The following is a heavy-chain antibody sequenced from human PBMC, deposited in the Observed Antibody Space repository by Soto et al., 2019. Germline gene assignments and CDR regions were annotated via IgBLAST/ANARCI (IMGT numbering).Heavy chain of an antibody. J-gene: IGHJ6*02. D-gene: IGHD2-2*01. CDR3: ARHVPAAGYYNGMDV. V-gene: IGHV1-69*12. CDR2: IIPIFGTA. Sequence: QVQLVQSGAEVKKPGSSVKVSCKASGGTFSSYAISWVRQAPGQGLEWMGGIIPIFGTAHYQQKFQGRVTIPADESTSTAYMELSSLRYDDTAVYYCARHVPAAGYYNGMDVWGQGTTVTVSS. CDR1: GGTFSSYA.